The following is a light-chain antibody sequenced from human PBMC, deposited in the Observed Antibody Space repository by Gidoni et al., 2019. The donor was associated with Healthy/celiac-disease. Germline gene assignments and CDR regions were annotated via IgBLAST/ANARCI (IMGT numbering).Light chain of an antibody. V-gene: IGKV3-20*01. CDR2: GAS. Sequence: DIVLTPSPGTLSLSPGERATLSCRASQSVSSSYLAWYQQKPSQAPRLLIYGASSRATGIPDRFSGSGSGTDFTLTISRLEPEDFAVYYCQQYGSSPLTFGGGTKVEIK. CDR1: QSVSSSY. CDR3: QQYGSSPLT. J-gene: IGKJ4*01.